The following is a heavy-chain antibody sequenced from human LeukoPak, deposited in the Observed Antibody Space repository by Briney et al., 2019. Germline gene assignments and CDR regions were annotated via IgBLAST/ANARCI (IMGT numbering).Heavy chain of an antibody. Sequence: SETLSLTCAVSGGSISSGGYSWSWIRQPPGKGLEWIGYIYHSGSTYYNPSLKSRVTISVDTSKNQFSLKLSSVTAADTAVYYCARAIYGSGSYEGYYFDYWGQGTLVTVSS. D-gene: IGHD3-10*01. CDR2: IYHSGST. CDR3: ARAIYGSGSYEGYYFDY. V-gene: IGHV4-30-2*01. J-gene: IGHJ4*02. CDR1: GGSISSGGYS.